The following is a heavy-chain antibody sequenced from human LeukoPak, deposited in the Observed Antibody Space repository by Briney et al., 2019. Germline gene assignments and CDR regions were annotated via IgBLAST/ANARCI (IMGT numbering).Heavy chain of an antibody. Sequence: GGSLRLSCAASGFTFSSYAMSWVRQAPGKGLEWVSAISGSGGSTYYADSEKGRFTISRDNSKNTLYLQMNSLRAEDTAVYYCAKAYYYGSGSHDAFDIWGQGTMVTVSS. J-gene: IGHJ3*02. V-gene: IGHV3-23*01. CDR2: ISGSGGST. D-gene: IGHD3-10*01. CDR3: AKAYYYGSGSHDAFDI. CDR1: GFTFSSYA.